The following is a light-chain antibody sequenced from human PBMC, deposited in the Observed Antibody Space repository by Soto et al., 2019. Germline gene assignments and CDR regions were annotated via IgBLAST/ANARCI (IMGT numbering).Light chain of an antibody. V-gene: IGLV2-23*02. J-gene: IGLJ1*01. Sequence: QSLLTQPASVSVAPGQSITISCTRTSSDVGSYNLVSWYKHHPGKSPKFTIYEVSERPSGVSNRFSGSKSGNTASLTISGLRAEDEADYYCCSYAGSRTYYVFGTGTKVTVL. CDR1: SSDVGSYNL. CDR2: EVS. CDR3: CSYAGSRTYYV.